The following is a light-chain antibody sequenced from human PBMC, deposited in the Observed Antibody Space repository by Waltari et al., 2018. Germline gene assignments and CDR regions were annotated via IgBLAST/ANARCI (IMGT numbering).Light chain of an antibody. CDR2: DVI. CDR3: NSYTNNSTLV. Sequence: QSALTQPASVSGSPGQSITIPCTGTSSDVGAYSYLLWYQQFPGKIPKLIIYDVIRRLSAVSIRFSGSKSGNAASLTIPGLQGEDEAHYYCNSYTNNSTLVFGGGTELTVL. CDR1: SSDVGAYSY. V-gene: IGLV2-14*01. J-gene: IGLJ3*02.